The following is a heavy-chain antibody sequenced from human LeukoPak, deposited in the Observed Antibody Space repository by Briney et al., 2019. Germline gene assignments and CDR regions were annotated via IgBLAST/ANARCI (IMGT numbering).Heavy chain of an antibody. CDR2: IYPGDSDT. CDR1: GYSFTSYW. Sequence: GESLKISCKGSGYSFTSYWIGWVRQMPGKGLEWMGIIYPGDSDTRYSPPFQGQVAISADKSISTAYLQWSSLKASDTAMYYCARISYYYDRSGYYYSYYFDYGDQGTLVTVSS. V-gene: IGHV5-51*01. CDR3: ARISYYYDRSGYYYSYYFDY. D-gene: IGHD3-22*01. J-gene: IGHJ4*02.